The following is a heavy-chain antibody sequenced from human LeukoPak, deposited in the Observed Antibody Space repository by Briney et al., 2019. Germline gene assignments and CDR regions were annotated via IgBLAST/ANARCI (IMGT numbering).Heavy chain of an antibody. J-gene: IGHJ4*02. D-gene: IGHD6-19*01. CDR1: GFTFSSYA. CDR3: TTDVEDSSGRRIDY. CDR2: ISGSGGST. Sequence: GGSLRLSCAASGFTFSSYAMSWVRQAPGKGLEWVSAISGSGGSTYYADSVKGRFTISRDNSKNTLYLQMNSLKTEDTAVYYCTTDVEDSSGRRIDYWGQGTLVTVSS. V-gene: IGHV3-23*01.